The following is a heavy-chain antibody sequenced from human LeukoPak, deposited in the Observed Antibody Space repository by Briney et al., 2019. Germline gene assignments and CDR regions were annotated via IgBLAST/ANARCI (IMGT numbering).Heavy chain of an antibody. CDR3: ARVTYFDFWTGYYFDY. CDR1: GGSMSNYY. D-gene: IGHD3-3*01. CDR2: IYYTGTT. J-gene: IGHJ4*02. V-gene: IGHV4-59*01. Sequence: SETLSLTCTVSGGSMSNYYWSWIRQPPGKGLEGIGYIYYTGTTNYNPSLNSRVTISVDTSKNHFSLKLSSVTTADTAVYYCARVTYFDFWTGYYFDYWGQGTLVTVSS.